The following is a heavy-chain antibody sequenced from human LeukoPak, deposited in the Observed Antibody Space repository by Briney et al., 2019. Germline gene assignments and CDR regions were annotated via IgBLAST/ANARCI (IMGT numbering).Heavy chain of an antibody. CDR3: ARAFAYSGSYYNFDY. CDR1: GYTFTSYG. D-gene: IGHD1-26*01. CDR2: ISAYNGNT. V-gene: IGHV1-18*01. Sequence: GASVKVSCKASGYTFTSYGISWVRQAPGQGLEWMGWISAYNGNTNYAQKLQGRVTMTTDTSTSTAYMELSSLRSEDTAVYYCARAFAYSGSYYNFDYWGQGTLVTVSS. J-gene: IGHJ4*02.